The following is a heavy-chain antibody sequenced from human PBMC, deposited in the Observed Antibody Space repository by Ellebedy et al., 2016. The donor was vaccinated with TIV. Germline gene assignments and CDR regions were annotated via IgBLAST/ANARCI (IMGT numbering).Heavy chain of an antibody. V-gene: IGHV3-7*03. D-gene: IGHD2-21*01. CDR3: ARQGDHNDFDI. CDR1: GFTFSRHW. CDR2: IKEDGSEN. J-gene: IGHJ3*02. Sequence: PGGSLRLSCAASGFTFSRHWMSWVRQAPGKGLAWVANIKEDGSENYYVDSVKGRFTISRDNANNSLYLLMNSLRAEDTAVYYCARQGDHNDFDIWGQGTMVTVSS.